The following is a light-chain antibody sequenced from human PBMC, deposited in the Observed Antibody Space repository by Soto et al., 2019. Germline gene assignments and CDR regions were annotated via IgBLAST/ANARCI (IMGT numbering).Light chain of an antibody. CDR2: EVN. J-gene: IGLJ1*01. CDR3: SSYTSSSTPFV. V-gene: IGLV2-14*01. CDR1: SSDIGAYRY. Sequence: QSALTQPASVSGSPGQSITISCTGSSSDIGAYRYVSWYQQHPGKAPKLMIYEVNDRPSGISNRFSGSKSGNTASLTISGLQAEDEADYHCSSYTSSSTPFVFGTGTKLTVL.